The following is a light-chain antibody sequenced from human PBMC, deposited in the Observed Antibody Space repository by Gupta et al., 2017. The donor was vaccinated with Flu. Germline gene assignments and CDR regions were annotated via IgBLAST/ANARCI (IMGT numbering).Light chain of an antibody. CDR1: QSVGGK. Sequence: EIIMTQSPDTPSVSPGEGATLSCRASQSVGGKLAWYQQKPGQAPRLLIYEASTRATGVPARFNGSGSGTECTLTITTLQSEEFALYSCHQYTNGPPGPFTFGPGTKV. J-gene: IGKJ3*01. CDR2: EAS. V-gene: IGKV3-15*01. CDR3: HQYTNGPPGPFT.